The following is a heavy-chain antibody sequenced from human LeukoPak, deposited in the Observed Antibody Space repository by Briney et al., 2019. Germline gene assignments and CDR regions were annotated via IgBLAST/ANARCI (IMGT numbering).Heavy chain of an antibody. CDR3: ARSGYAFGADAFDI. D-gene: IGHD3-16*01. Sequence: PSETLSLTCAVYGGSFSGYYWSWIRQPPGKGLEWIGEINHSGSTNYNPSLKSRVTISVATSKKQFSLRLTSVTAADTAVYYCARSGYAFGADAFDIWGQGAMVAVPS. CDR2: INHSGST. CDR1: GGSFSGYY. J-gene: IGHJ3*02. V-gene: IGHV4-34*01.